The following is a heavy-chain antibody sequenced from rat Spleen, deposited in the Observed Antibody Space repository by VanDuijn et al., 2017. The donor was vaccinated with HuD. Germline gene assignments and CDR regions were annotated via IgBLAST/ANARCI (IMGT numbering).Heavy chain of an antibody. Sequence: EVQLVESGGGLVQPGRSLKLSCAASGFTFSDYYMAWVRQAPNKGLEWVASISPSGVTTNYRDSVKGRFTISRDKGKSTLYLQMDSLRYEDTATYYCATDGYYDGTYYSVYVMDAWGQGASVTASS. D-gene: IGHD1-12*02. V-gene: IGHV5-27*01. J-gene: IGHJ4*01. CDR2: ISPSGVTT. CDR1: GFTFSDYY. CDR3: ATDGYYDGTYYSVYVMDA.